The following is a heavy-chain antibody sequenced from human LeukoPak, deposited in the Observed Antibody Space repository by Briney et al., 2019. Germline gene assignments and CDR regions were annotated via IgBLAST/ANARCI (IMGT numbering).Heavy chain of an antibody. CDR1: GYTFTSYG. CDR2: ISAYNGNT. V-gene: IGHV1-18*01. D-gene: IGHD3-3*01. CDR3: ARWVRFLEWSQDDWFDP. Sequence: ASVKVSCKASGYTFTSYGISWVRQAPGQGLEWMGWISAYNGNTNYAQKLQGRVTMTTDTSTSTAYMELRSLRSDDTAVYYCARWVRFLEWSQDDWFDPWGQGTLVTVSS. J-gene: IGHJ5*02.